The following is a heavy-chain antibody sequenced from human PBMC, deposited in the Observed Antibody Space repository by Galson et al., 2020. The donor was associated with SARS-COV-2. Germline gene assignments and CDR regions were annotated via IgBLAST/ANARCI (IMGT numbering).Heavy chain of an antibody. CDR2: INGPGSGDTT. V-gene: IGHV3-23*01. CDR1: GFTFTSYS. CDR3: AREGQWVGGFGYCDF. Sequence: GGSLRLSCAASGFTFTSYSLSWVRQAPGKGLEWVSTINGPGSGDTTYYTDSVEGRFTISRDNSKNTVWLQMNSLRDEDTAMYYCAREGQWVGGFGYCDFWGRGTLVTVSS. J-gene: IGHJ2*01. D-gene: IGHD3-10*01.